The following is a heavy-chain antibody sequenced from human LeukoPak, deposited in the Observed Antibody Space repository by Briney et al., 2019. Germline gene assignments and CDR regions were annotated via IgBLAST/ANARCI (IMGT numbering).Heavy chain of an antibody. J-gene: IGHJ4*02. Sequence: SETLSLTCTVSGGSISSSSYYWGWIRPPPGKGLEWIGSIYHSGTTYSGSTYYNPSLKSRVTISLDTSKNQFSLKVGSMTAADTAVYYCARAGGYGLIDYWGQGTMVTVSS. CDR2: IYHSGTTYSGST. D-gene: IGHD5-18*01. V-gene: IGHV4-39*07. CDR1: GGSISSSSYY. CDR3: ARAGGYGLIDY.